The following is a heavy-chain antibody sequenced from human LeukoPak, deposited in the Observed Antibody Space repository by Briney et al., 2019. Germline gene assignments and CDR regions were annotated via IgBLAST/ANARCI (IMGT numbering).Heavy chain of an antibody. CDR3: ARSEYSGSYSAY. Sequence: GASVKVSCKASGYTFTSYYMHWVRQAPGQGLEWMGIINPSGGNTSYAQKFQGRVAMTRDMSTSTVYMELSSLRSEDTAVYYCARSEYSGSYSAYWGQGTLVTVSS. J-gene: IGHJ4*02. CDR1: GYTFTSYY. V-gene: IGHV1-46*01. D-gene: IGHD1-26*01. CDR2: INPSGGNT.